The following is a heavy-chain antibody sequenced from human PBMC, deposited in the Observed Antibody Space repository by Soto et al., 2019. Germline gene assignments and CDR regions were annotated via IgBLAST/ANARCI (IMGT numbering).Heavy chain of an antibody. CDR1: GGSFSGYY. V-gene: IGHV4-34*01. Sequence: PSETLSLTCAVYGGSFSGYYWRWIRQPPGKGLEWIGEINHSGSTNYNPSLKSRVTISIDTSRNQFSLKLSSVTAADTAVYYCARESVPAYIHHTWFDPWGQGTLVTVSS. D-gene: IGHD2-2*02. CDR2: INHSGST. CDR3: ARESVPAYIHHTWFDP. J-gene: IGHJ5*02.